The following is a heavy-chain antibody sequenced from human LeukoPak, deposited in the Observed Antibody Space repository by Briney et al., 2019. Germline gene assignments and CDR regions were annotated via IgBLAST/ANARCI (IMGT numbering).Heavy chain of an antibody. V-gene: IGHV1-2*02. CDR3: ASVLWFGEAVDYYYYYMDV. CDR1: GYTFTAYY. D-gene: IGHD3-10*01. CDR2: INAISGGT. J-gene: IGHJ6*03. Sequence: ASVNVSCKASGYTFTAYYIHWVRQAPGQRLEWIGWINAISGGTNYAQKFQGRVTMTRDTSISTAYMELSSLRPEDTAVYYCASVLWFGEAVDYYYYYMDVWGKGTTVTVSS.